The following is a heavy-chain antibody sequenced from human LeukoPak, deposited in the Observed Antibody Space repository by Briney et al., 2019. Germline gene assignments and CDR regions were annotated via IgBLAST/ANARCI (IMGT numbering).Heavy chain of an antibody. V-gene: IGHV3-7*01. CDR2: IKQDGSEK. CDR3: ARDDCSSISCYHNWFDP. CDR1: GFTFSSYS. J-gene: IGHJ5*02. D-gene: IGHD2-2*01. Sequence: GGSPRLSCAASGFTFSSYSMSWVRQAPGKGLEWVANIKQDGSEKYYVDSVKGRFTISRDDAKNSLYLQMNSLRAEDTAVYYCARDDCSSISCYHNWFDPWGQGTLVTVSS.